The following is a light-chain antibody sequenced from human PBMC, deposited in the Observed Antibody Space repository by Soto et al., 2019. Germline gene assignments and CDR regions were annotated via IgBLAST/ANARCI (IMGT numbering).Light chain of an antibody. CDR1: QSISNY. Sequence: DIQMTQSPSTLHASVGDRVTITCRASQSISNYLAWYQQKPGKAPQLLIYDASTLESGVPSRFSGSGSGTEFALTIGGLQPDDFATYYCQQYDGDFLTFGQGTKVEIK. V-gene: IGKV1-5*01. J-gene: IGKJ1*01. CDR3: QQYDGDFLT. CDR2: DAS.